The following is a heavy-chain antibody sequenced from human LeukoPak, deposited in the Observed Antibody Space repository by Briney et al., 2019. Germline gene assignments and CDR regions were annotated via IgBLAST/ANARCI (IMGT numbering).Heavy chain of an antibody. J-gene: IGHJ4*02. D-gene: IGHD6-13*01. CDR3: ARDLGSSWAGGY. CDR2: INADGSST. CDR1: GFTFSRYY. V-gene: IGHV3-74*01. Sequence: GGSLRLSCAASGFTFSRYYMHWVRQAPGKGLVWVSRINADGSSTNYADSVKGRFTISRDNAKNTLYLQMNSLRAEDTAVYYCARDLGSSWAGGYWGQGALVTVSS.